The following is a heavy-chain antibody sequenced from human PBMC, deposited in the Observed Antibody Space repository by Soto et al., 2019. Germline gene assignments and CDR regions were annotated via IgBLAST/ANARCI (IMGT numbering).Heavy chain of an antibody. CDR1: GYSFTSYW. D-gene: IGHD4-17*01. V-gene: IGHV5-51*01. CDR3: ARHFMGLRIYHDAFDI. Sequence: GESLKISCKGSGYSFTSYWIGWVRQMPGKGLEWMGIIYPGDSDTRYSPSFQGQVTISADKSISTAYLQWSSLKASDTAMYYCARHFMGLRIYHDAFDIWGQGTMVTVSS. CDR2: IYPGDSDT. J-gene: IGHJ3*02.